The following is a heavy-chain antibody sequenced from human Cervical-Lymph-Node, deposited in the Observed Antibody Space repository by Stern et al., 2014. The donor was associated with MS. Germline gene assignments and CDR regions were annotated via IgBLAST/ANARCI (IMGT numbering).Heavy chain of an antibody. V-gene: IGHV1-3*01. CDR2: SNSGNGQT. D-gene: IGHD2-21*01. CDR1: GYSFSSYA. Sequence: VQLVESGAEVRKPGASVKVSCKTSGYSFSSYAMHWVRQAPGQGLEWMGWSNSGNGQTKYSQRYQDRVAITRDTAAKIVYLELTNLTSEDTAIYYCARDSGGGVLWFWGQGSMVTVSS. CDR3: ARDSGGGVLWF. J-gene: IGHJ3*01.